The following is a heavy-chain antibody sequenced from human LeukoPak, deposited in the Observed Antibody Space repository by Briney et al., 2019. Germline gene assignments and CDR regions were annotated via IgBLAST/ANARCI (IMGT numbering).Heavy chain of an antibody. CDR1: GYTFTYLY. V-gene: IGHV1-45*01. J-gene: IGHJ4*02. D-gene: IGHD2-21*02. Sequence: RVSVKVFCKACGYTFTYLYLHWVRQARGQAREWMGWITPFNGNTNYAQKFQDRVTITRDRSMSTAYMELSSLRSEDTAMYYCASCGGDCYSYDHWGQGTLVTVSS. CDR3: ASCGGDCYSYDH. CDR2: ITPFNGNT.